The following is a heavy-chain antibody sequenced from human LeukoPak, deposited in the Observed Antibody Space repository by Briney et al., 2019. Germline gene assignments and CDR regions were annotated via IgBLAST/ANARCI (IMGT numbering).Heavy chain of an antibody. Sequence: GGSLRLSCAASGFTFSDYYMSWIRQAPGKGLEWVSYISSSSSYTNYADSVKGRFTISRDNAKNSLYLQMNSLRAEDTAVYYCASTYGPIDIWGQGIMVTVSS. CDR2: ISSSSSYT. V-gene: IGHV3-11*06. CDR3: ASTYGPIDI. CDR1: GFTFSDYY. D-gene: IGHD3-16*01. J-gene: IGHJ3*02.